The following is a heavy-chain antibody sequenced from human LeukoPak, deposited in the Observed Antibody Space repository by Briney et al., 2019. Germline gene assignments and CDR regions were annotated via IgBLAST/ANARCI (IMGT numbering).Heavy chain of an antibody. CDR2: ISWNSGSI. CDR3: AKAPGAVAEFFDY. V-gene: IGHV3-9*01. J-gene: IGHJ4*02. D-gene: IGHD6-19*01. Sequence: PGRSLRLSCAASGFTFDDYAMHWVRQAPGKGLEWVSDISWNSGSIGYADSVKGRFTISRDNAKNSLYLQMNSLRAEDTALYYCAKAPGAVAEFFDYWGQGTLVTVSS. CDR1: GFTFDDYA.